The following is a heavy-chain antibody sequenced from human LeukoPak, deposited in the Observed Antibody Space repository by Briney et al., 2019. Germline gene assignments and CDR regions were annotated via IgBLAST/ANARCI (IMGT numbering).Heavy chain of an antibody. Sequence: ASVKVSCKASGYTFTGYYMHWVRQAPGQGLEWMGWIIPNSGATNYAQNFQGRVIMTRDTSISTAYMELNRLTSDDTAVYYCARQLGATSRDYWGQGTLVTVSS. CDR3: ARQLGATSRDY. D-gene: IGHD1-26*01. V-gene: IGHV1-2*02. CDR1: GYTFTGYY. CDR2: IIPNSGAT. J-gene: IGHJ4*02.